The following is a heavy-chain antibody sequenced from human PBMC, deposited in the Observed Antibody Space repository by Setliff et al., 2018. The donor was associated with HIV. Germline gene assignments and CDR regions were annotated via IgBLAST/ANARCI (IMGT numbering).Heavy chain of an antibody. CDR2: INHSGNI. CDR3: ARGVVLMGITTRWFDP. D-gene: IGHD3-22*01. J-gene: IGHJ5*02. CDR1: GGSFSGYY. V-gene: IGHV4-34*01. Sequence: PSETLSLTCAVYGGSFSGYYWSWIRRPPGKGLEWIGEINHSGNINYTPSLKSRVTISVDTSKNQFSLKLTSVSAADTAVYYCARGVVLMGITTRWFDPWGQGTLVTVSS.